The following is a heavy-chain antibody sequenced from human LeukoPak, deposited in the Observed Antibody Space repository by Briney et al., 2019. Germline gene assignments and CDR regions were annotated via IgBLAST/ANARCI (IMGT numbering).Heavy chain of an antibody. J-gene: IGHJ3*02. D-gene: IGHD4-17*01. CDR3: AREAQHYGCGDAFDI. CDR2: IYSGGST. CDR1: EFPVSGNY. Sequence: GGSLRLSCAASEFPVSGNYMNWVRQAPGKGLEWVSVIYSGGSTNYADSVKGRFTISRDNSKNTLYLQMNSLRAEDTAVYYCAREAQHYGCGDAFDIWGRGTMVTVSS. V-gene: IGHV3-66*01.